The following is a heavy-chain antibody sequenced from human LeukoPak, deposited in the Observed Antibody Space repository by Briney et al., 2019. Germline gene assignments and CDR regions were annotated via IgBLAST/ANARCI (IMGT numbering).Heavy chain of an antibody. CDR2: ISSSSSYI. CDR3: ASRVRDSSGYYHHDDAFDI. D-gene: IGHD3-22*01. CDR1: GFTFSSYS. V-gene: IGHV3-21*01. Sequence: GGSLRLSCAASGFTFSSYSMSWVRQAPGKGLEWVSSISSSSSYIYYADSVKGRFTISRDNAKNSLYLQMNSLRAEDTAVYYCASRVRDSSGYYHHDDAFDIWGQGTMVTVSS. J-gene: IGHJ3*02.